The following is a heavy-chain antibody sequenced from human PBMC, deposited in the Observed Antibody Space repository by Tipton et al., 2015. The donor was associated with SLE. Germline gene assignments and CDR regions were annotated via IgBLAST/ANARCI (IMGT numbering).Heavy chain of an antibody. Sequence: QLVQSGAEVKKSGESLKISCKGPGHSFNSYWIAWVRQMPGKGLEWMGSIYPGDSDTRYSPSTQGQVTISADKSITTAYLQWSGLKASDSAMYYCASSSGHGDADEFDIWGQGTMVIVSS. V-gene: IGHV5-51*03. CDR1: GHSFNSYW. D-gene: IGHD2-21*02. CDR2: IYPGDSDT. CDR3: ASSSGHGDADEFDI. J-gene: IGHJ3*02.